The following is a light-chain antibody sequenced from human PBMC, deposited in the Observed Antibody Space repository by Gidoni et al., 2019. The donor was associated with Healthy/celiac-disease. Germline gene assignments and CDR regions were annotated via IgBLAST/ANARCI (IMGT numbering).Light chain of an antibody. CDR1: QSVSSY. V-gene: IGKV3-11*01. J-gene: IGKJ2*01. CDR2: DAS. Sequence: ELVLTQSPATLSLSPGERATLSCRASQSVSSYLAWYQQKPGQAPRLLIYDASNRATGIPARFSGSGSGTDFTLTISSLEPEDFAVYYCQQRSNWPTFIQGTKLEIK. CDR3: QQRSNWPT.